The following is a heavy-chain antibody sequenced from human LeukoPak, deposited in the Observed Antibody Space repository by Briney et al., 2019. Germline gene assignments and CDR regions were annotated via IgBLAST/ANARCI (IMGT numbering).Heavy chain of an antibody. J-gene: IGHJ4*02. CDR3: ARAKYHSGWQGGFF. CDR2: IYYSGST. V-gene: IGHV4-31*03. D-gene: IGHD6-19*01. Sequence: SETLSLTCTVSGGSISSGGYYWSWLRQHPGTGLEWIGYIYYSGSTYYNTSLKSRVTISVDTSKNQFSLKLSSVTAADTAVYYCARAKYHSGWQGGFFWGQGTLVTVSS. CDR1: GGSISSGGYY.